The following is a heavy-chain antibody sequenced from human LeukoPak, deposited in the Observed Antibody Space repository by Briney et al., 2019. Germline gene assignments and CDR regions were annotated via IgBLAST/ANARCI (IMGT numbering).Heavy chain of an antibody. CDR2: ITNTGDDT. V-gene: IGHV3-23*01. CDR3: VNGLSTPRPYYFVS. D-gene: IGHD6-25*01. Sequence: ASLRLSCAASGFPFNNYAMCWVRQAPGNGLNCVSAITNTGDDTYHADSVKGRFTTSTDNSTTSLYLQMNSLKGDDTAIYYCVNGLSTPRPYYFVSWGQGTHLTASS. CDR1: GFPFNNYA. J-gene: IGHJ4*02.